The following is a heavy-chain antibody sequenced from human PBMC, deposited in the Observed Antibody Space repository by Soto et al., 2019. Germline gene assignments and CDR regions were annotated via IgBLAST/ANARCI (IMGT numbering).Heavy chain of an antibody. Sequence: EVQLVESGGGLVQPGGSLRLSCAASGFTFSSYWMHWVRQAPGKGLVWVSRIKSDGSSTSYSDSVKGRFTISRDNAKNTLYLQMNSLRAEDTAVYCCASGRPGSFTSCNSCYGMDVWGHGTTVTVS. CDR2: IKSDGSST. V-gene: IGHV3-74*01. D-gene: IGHD2-2*02. CDR1: GFTFSSYW. CDR3: ASGRPGSFTSCNSCYGMDV. J-gene: IGHJ6*02.